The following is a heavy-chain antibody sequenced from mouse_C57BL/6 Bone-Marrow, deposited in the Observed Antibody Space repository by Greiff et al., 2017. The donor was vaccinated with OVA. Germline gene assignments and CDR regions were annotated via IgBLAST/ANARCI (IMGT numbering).Heavy chain of an antibody. D-gene: IGHD1-1*01. CDR2: IDPENGDT. V-gene: IGHV14-4*01. Sequence: EVMLVESGAELVRPGASVKLSCTASGFTIKDDYMHWVKQRPEQGLEWIGRIDPENGDTEYASKFQGQATITADTSSNTAYLQLSRLTSEDTAVYYCTTRSYYVNWGQGTTLTVSS. J-gene: IGHJ2*01. CDR3: TTRSYYVN. CDR1: GFTIKDDY.